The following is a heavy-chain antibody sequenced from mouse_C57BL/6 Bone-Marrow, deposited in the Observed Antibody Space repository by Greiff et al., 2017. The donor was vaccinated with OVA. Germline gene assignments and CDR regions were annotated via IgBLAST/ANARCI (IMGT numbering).Heavy chain of an antibody. V-gene: IGHV5-9-1*02. D-gene: IGHD2-4*01. CDR3: TRVIYDYDRYYFDY. CDR2: ISSGGDYI. J-gene: IGHJ2*01. Sequence: EVQRVESGAGLVKPGGSLKLSCAASGFTFSSYAMSWVRQTPEKRLEWVAYISSGGDYIYYADTVKGRFTISRDNARNTLYLQMSSLKSEDTAMYYCTRVIYDYDRYYFDYWGQGTTLTVSS. CDR1: GFTFSSYA.